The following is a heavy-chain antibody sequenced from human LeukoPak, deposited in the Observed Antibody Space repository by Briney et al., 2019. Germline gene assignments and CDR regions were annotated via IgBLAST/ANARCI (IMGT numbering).Heavy chain of an antibody. J-gene: IGHJ4*02. CDR1: GGTFSSYA. Sequence: ASVKVSCKASGGTFSSYAISWVRQAPGQGLEWMGGIIPIFGTANYAQKFQGRVTITADESTSTAYMELSSLRSEDTAVYYCATYILFGESKNYFDYWGQGTLVTVSS. CDR2: IIPIFGTA. V-gene: IGHV1-69*13. CDR3: ATYILFGESKNYFDY. D-gene: IGHD3-10*02.